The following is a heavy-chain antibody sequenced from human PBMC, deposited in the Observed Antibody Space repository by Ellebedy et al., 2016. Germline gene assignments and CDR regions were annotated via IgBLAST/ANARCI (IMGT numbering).Heavy chain of an antibody. J-gene: IGHJ2*01. CDR3: AKPRGYSGYGQEYFDL. Sequence: GESLKISCETSGFSFGNYAMIWVRQAPGKGLEWVSGISGSGGSTYYADSVKGRSTISRDNSKNTLYLQMKSLRAEDTAVYYCAKPRGYSGYGQEYFDLWGRGTQVTVSS. CDR2: ISGSGGST. CDR1: GFSFGNYA. D-gene: IGHD5-12*01. V-gene: IGHV3-23*01.